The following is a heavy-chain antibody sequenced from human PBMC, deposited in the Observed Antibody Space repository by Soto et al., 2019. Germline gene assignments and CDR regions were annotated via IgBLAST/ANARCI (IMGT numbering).Heavy chain of an antibody. Sequence: SETLSLTCTVSGGSISSYYWSWIRQPPGKGLEWIGYIYYSGSTKYNPSLKSRVTISVDTSKNQFSLKLSSVTAADTAVYYCARLVDNYGHYYFDYWGQGILVTVSS. D-gene: IGHD5-18*01. V-gene: IGHV4-59*01. CDR2: IYYSGST. CDR1: GGSISSYY. J-gene: IGHJ4*02. CDR3: ARLVDNYGHYYFDY.